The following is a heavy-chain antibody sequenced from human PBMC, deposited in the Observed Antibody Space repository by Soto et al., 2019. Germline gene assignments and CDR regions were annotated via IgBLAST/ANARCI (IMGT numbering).Heavy chain of an antibody. V-gene: IGHV6-1*01. CDR1: GDSVSSNSAA. CDR2: TYYRSKWYN. Sequence: KQSQTLSLTCAISGDSVSSNSAAWNWIRQSPSRGLEWLGRTYYRSKWYNDYAVSVKSRITINPDTSKNQFSLQLNSVTPEDTAVYYCARAGAAAGTNPEIFDYWGQGTLVTVSS. D-gene: IGHD6-13*01. CDR3: ARAGAAAGTNPEIFDY. J-gene: IGHJ4*02.